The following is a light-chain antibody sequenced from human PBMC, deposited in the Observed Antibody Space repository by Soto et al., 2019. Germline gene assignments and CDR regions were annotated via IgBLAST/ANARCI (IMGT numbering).Light chain of an antibody. CDR3: QQYNSYPYT. V-gene: IGKV1-5*01. Sequence: DIQMTQSPSTLSASVGDRVTITCRASQSISSWLAWYQQKPGKAPKLLTYDASNLESGVPSRFSGSGSGTEFTLTISSLQPDDFATYYCQQYNSYPYTFGQGTKLEIK. CDR2: DAS. CDR1: QSISSW. J-gene: IGKJ2*01.